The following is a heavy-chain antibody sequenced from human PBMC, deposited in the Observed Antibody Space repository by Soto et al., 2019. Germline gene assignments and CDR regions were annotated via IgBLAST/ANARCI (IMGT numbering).Heavy chain of an antibody. CDR2: ISSSGRYI. V-gene: IGHV3-21*01. J-gene: IGHJ5*02. CDR1: GFIFSNYT. CDR3: ARAGYGDYHGSWFDP. Sequence: ESGGGLVKPGGSLRLSCAASGFIFSNYTMNWVRQAPGKGLEWVSSISSSGRYIYYADSVKGRFTISRDHSRNSLYLQMNSLRGDDTAVYYCARAGYGDYHGSWFDPWGQGTLVTVSS. D-gene: IGHD4-17*01.